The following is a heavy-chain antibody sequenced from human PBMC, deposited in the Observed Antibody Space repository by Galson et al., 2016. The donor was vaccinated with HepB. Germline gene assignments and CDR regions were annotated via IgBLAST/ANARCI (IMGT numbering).Heavy chain of an antibody. Sequence: QSGADVKKPGESLKISCKTSGYSFATHWIGWVRQMPGKGLEWLGIIYPGDSDTRYSPSFRGQVTISADRSINTAYLQWSSLKASDTAMYYCVRDGTGKYDFWSGYPNNWFDPWGQGTLVTVSS. D-gene: IGHD3-3*01. J-gene: IGHJ5*02. CDR2: IYPGDSDT. CDR1: GYSFATHW. CDR3: VRDGTGKYDFWSGYPNNWFDP. V-gene: IGHV5-51*01.